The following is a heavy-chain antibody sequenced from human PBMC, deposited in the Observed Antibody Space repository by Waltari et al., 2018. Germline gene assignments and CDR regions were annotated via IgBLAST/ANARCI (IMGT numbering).Heavy chain of an antibody. Sequence: QVQLVESGGGVVQPGGSLRLSCAASGFTFSSYGMHWVRQAPGKGLEWVAFKRYDGSNKYYADSVKGRFTISRDNSKNTLYLQMNSLRAEDTAVYYCAKDLNGIVGATEEDYWGQGTLVTVSS. V-gene: IGHV3-30*02. CDR1: GFTFSSYG. CDR2: KRYDGSNK. CDR3: AKDLNGIVGATEEDY. J-gene: IGHJ4*02. D-gene: IGHD1-26*01.